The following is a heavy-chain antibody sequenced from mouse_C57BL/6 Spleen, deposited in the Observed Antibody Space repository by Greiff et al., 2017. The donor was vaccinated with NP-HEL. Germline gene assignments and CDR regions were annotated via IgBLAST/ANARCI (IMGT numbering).Heavy chain of an antibody. D-gene: IGHD2-10*02. CDR3: ARMGYGNPWFAY. J-gene: IGHJ3*01. CDR2: ISSGSSTF. V-gene: IGHV5-17*01. Sequence: EVKLMESGGGLVKPGGSLKLSCAASGFTFSDYGMHWVRQAPEKGLEWVAYISSGSSTFYYADTVKGRFTISRDNAKNTLFLQMTSLRSEDTAMYYCARMGYGNPWFAYWGQGTLVTVSA. CDR1: GFTFSDYG.